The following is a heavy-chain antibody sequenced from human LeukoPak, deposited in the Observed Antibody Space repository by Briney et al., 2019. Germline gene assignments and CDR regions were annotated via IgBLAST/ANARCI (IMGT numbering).Heavy chain of an antibody. Sequence: PGGSLRLSCAASGLTFSSYSMNWVRQAPGKGLEWVSSISSSSSYIYYADSVKGRFTISRDNAKNSLYLQMNSLRAEDTAVYYCARDADQVVYSSGPNWFGPWGQGTLVTVSS. D-gene: IGHD6-19*01. CDR1: GLTFSSYS. CDR2: ISSSSSYI. CDR3: ARDADQVVYSSGPNWFGP. J-gene: IGHJ5*02. V-gene: IGHV3-21*01.